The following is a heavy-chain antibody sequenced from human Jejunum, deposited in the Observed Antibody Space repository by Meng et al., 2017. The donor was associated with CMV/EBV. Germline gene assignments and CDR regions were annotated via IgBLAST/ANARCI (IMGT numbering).Heavy chain of an antibody. D-gene: IGHD2-21*01. Sequence: VRHQQWGAGWSKPSVTLSPTCGVDGGSFSSYYWSWIRQPPGKGLEWIAEINHSGSTNYNPSLKSRVTISLDTSNSHFSLKLTSVTAADTAVYFCARGGGDPIRGVLPFDYWGQGTLVTVSS. CDR1: GGSFSSYY. V-gene: IGHV4-34*01. CDR3: ARGGGDPIRGVLPFDY. CDR2: INHSGST. J-gene: IGHJ4*02.